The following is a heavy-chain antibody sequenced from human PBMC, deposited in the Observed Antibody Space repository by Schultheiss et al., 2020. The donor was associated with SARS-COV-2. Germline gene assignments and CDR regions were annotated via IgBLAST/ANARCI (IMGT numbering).Heavy chain of an antibody. CDR3: ARGYCSGGSCYGVDY. CDR2: ISAYNGNT. V-gene: IGHV1-18*01. D-gene: IGHD2-15*01. Sequence: ASVKVSCKASGGTFSINAFSWVRQAPGQGLEWMGWISAYNGNTNYAQQLQGRVTMTTDTSTTTAYMELRSLRSDDTAVYFCARGYCSGGSCYGVDYWGQGTLVTVSS. J-gene: IGHJ4*02. CDR1: GGTFSINA.